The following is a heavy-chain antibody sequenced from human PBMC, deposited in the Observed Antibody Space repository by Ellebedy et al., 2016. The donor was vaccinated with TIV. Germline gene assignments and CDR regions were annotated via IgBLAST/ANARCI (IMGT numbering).Heavy chain of an antibody. D-gene: IGHD5/OR15-5a*01. CDR2: INHSGST. Sequence: SETLSLXXAVYGGSFSGYYWSWIRQPPGKGLEWIGEINHSGSTNYNPSLKSRVTISVGTSKNQFSLKLSSVTAADTAVYYCAREGVWNYGYYMDVWGKGTAVTVSS. V-gene: IGHV4-34*01. CDR1: GGSFSGYY. J-gene: IGHJ6*03. CDR3: AREGVWNYGYYMDV.